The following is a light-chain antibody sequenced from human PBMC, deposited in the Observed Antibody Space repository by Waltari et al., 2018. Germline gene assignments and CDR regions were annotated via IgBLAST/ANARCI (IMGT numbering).Light chain of an antibody. CDR3: SSYAGTNNLV. CDR1: SSDVGRYDF. V-gene: IGLV2-8*01. CDR2: EVN. Sequence: QSVLTQPPSASGSPGQSVTISCTGTSSDVGRYDFVSWYQQHPGKVPKLIIYEVNRRPSGVPDRFSGSKSGNTAALTVSGLRAEDEADYYCSSYAGTNNLVFGGGTKLTVL. J-gene: IGLJ3*02.